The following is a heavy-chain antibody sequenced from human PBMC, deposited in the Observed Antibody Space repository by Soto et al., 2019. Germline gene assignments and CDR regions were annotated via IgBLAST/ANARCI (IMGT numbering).Heavy chain of an antibody. Sequence: PGESLKISCKGSGYSFTSYWIGWVRQMPGKSLEWMGIIYPGDSDTRYSPSFQGQVTISADKSISTAYLQWSSLKASDTAMYYCARVSSVGTVNLYYYYYYGIDVWGQGTTVTVSS. CDR3: ARVSSVGTVNLYYYYYYGIDV. J-gene: IGHJ6*02. D-gene: IGHD4-17*01. CDR2: IYPGDSDT. CDR1: GYSFTSYW. V-gene: IGHV5-51*01.